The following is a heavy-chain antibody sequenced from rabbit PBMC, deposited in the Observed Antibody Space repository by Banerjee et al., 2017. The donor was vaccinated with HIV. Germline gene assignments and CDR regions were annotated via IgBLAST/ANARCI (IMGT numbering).Heavy chain of an antibody. CDR2: IYAGNSGST. CDR3: TRNGMDL. Sequence: QSLEESGGDLVKPGASLTLTCTASGFSLSRSYWICWVRQAPGKGLEWIACIYAGNSGSTYYASWAKGRFTISKTSSTTVTLQMTSLTAADTATYFCTRNGMDLWGQGTLVTVS. J-gene: IGHJ6*01. CDR1: GFSLSRSYW. V-gene: IGHV1S40*01.